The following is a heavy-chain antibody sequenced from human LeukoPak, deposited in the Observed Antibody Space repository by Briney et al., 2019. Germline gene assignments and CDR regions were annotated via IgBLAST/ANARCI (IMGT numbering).Heavy chain of an antibody. V-gene: IGHV4-61*02. J-gene: IGHJ3*02. Sequence: SETLSLTCTVSGGSISSGSYYWSWIRQPAGKGLEWIGRIYTSGSTNYNPSLKSRVTISVDTSKNQFSLKLSSVTAADTAAYSCEMMVRGADDAFDIWGQGTMVTVSS. CDR1: GGSISSGSYY. CDR3: EMMVRGADDAFDI. D-gene: IGHD3-10*01. CDR2: IYTSGST.